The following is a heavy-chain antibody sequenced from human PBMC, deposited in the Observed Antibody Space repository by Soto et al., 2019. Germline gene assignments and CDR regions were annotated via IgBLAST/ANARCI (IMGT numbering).Heavy chain of an antibody. CDR1: GFTFSSYA. J-gene: IGHJ4*02. D-gene: IGHD2-15*01. CDR2: ISGSGGST. CDR3: AKDSPPLNCSGGSCYSLPFDY. Sequence: EVQLLESGGGLVQPGGSPRLSCAASGFTFSSYAMSWVRQAPGKGLEWVSAISGSGGSTYYADSVKGRFTISRDNSKNTLYLQMNSLRAEDTAVYYCAKDSPPLNCSGGSCYSLPFDYWGQGTLVTVSS. V-gene: IGHV3-23*01.